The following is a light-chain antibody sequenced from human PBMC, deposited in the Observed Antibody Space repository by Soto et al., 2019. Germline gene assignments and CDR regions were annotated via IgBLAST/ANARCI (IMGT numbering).Light chain of an antibody. V-gene: IGLV2-14*01. CDR1: GREVGAYNY. Sequence: QSVLAQPASVCGAPGQSITISCSGTGREVGAYNYVSWYQQHPAKAPKLMIYDVSNRPSGVSDRFSGSKSGNTASLTISGLQAEDEADYYCYSYTSSSTYVFGSGTKVTVL. J-gene: IGLJ1*01. CDR2: DVS. CDR3: YSYTSSSTYV.